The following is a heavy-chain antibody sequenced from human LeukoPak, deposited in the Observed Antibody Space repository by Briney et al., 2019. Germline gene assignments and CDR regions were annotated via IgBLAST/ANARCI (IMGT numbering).Heavy chain of an antibody. V-gene: IGHV3-53*01. D-gene: IGHD3-10*01. CDR1: GFAVRSSY. Sequence: GGSLRLSCAASGFAVRSSYMNWVRQAPGKGLEWVSVLYAGGESYYADSVLGRFTISRDTSNNTVFLEMNSLTADDTAVYFCARDSAGNQYSSGNFDLWGQGTLVTVSS. J-gene: IGHJ4*02. CDR3: ARDSAGNQYSSGNFDL. CDR2: LYAGGES.